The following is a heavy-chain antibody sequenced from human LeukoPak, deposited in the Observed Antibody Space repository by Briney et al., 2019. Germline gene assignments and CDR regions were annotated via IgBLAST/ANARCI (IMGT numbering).Heavy chain of an antibody. J-gene: IGHJ5*02. V-gene: IGHV4-34*01. CDR3: ARGFSSSWYPGPLNWFDP. CDR2: INHSGST. CDR1: GGSFSGYY. Sequence: PSETLSLTCAVYGGSFSGYYWSWIRQPPGKGLEWIGEINHSGSTNYNPSLKSRVTISVDTSKNQFSLKLSSVTAADTAVYYCARGFSSSWYPGPLNWFDPWGQGTLVTVSS. D-gene: IGHD6-13*01.